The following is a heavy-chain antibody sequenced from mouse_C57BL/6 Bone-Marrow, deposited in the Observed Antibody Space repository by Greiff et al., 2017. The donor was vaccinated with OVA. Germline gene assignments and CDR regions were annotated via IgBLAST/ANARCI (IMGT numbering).Heavy chain of an antibody. V-gene: IGHV10-1*01. CDR3: VRWYFDV. J-gene: IGHJ1*03. CDR1: GFSFNTYA. Sequence: EVQLQESGGGLVQPKGSLKLSCAASGFSFNTYAMNWVRQAPGKGLEWVARIRSKSNNYATYYADSVKDRLTISRDDSESMLYMKKNNVEAEDTARYYCVRWYFDVWGTGTTVTVSS. CDR2: IRSKSNNYAT.